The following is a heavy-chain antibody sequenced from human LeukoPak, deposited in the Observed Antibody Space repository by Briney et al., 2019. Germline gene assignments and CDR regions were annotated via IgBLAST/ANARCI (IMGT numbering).Heavy chain of an antibody. CDR2: IHSSGST. CDR3: ARIEGDNSLDY. D-gene: IGHD3-16*01. V-gene: IGHV4-59*01. CDR1: GGSISDYY. J-gene: IGHJ4*02. Sequence: PETLSLTCTVSGGSISDYYWTWIRQPPGKGLEWIAYIHSSGSTNYNPSLKSRAIISVDTSRSQLSLKLSSVTAADTAVYYCARIEGDNSLDYWGQGTLVTVSS.